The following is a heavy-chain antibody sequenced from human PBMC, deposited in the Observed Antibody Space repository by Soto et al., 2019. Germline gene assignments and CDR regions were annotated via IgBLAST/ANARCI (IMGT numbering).Heavy chain of an antibody. Sequence: SLRLSCAASGFTFSTYGMHWVRQAPGKGLEWVAVISYDGSNKYYADSVKGRFTISRDNSKNTLYLQMNSLRAGDTAVYYCAKTYDSIWGTPPDYWGQGTLVTVSS. J-gene: IGHJ4*02. CDR3: AKTYDSIWGTPPDY. V-gene: IGHV3-30*18. D-gene: IGHD3-16*01. CDR2: ISYDGSNK. CDR1: GFTFSTYG.